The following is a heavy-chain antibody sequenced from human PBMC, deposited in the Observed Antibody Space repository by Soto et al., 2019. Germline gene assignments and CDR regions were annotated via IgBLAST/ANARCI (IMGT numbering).Heavy chain of an antibody. Sequence: QVQLVQSGAEVKKPGSSVKVSCKASGGTFSSYAISWVRQAPGQGLEWMGGIIPIFGTANYAQKFQGRVTSTAEESTSTAYMERGSLRSEDTAVYYCARISVDGDNWNDWSDWKRRYYYYYYGMDVWGQGTTVTVSS. J-gene: IGHJ6*02. D-gene: IGHD1-1*01. CDR3: ARISVDGDNWNDWSDWKRRYYYYYYGMDV. V-gene: IGHV1-69*01. CDR2: IIPIFGTA. CDR1: GGTFSSYA.